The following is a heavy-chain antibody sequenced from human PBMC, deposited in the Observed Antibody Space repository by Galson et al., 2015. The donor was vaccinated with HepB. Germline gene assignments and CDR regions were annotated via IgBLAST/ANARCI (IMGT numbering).Heavy chain of an antibody. D-gene: IGHD5-24*01. V-gene: IGHV3-49*03. CDR3: TRADVEMATIFDY. J-gene: IGHJ4*02. CDR1: GFTFGDYA. Sequence: SLRLSCAASGFTFGDYAMSWFRQAPGKGLEWVGFIRSKAYGGTTEYAASVKGRFTISRDDSKSIAYLQMNSLKTEDTAVYYCTRADVEMATIFDYWGQGTLVTVSS. CDR2: IRSKAYGGTT.